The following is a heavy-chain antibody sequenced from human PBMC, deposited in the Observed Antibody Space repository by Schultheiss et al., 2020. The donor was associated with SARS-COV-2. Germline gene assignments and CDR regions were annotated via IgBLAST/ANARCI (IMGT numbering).Heavy chain of an antibody. CDR2: IYYSGST. J-gene: IGHJ6*02. V-gene: IGHV4-59*01. Sequence: SETLSLTCTVSGGSISSYYWSWIRQPPGKGLEWIGYIYYSGSTYYNPSLKSRVTISVDTSKNQFSLKLSSVTAADTAVYYCARENEGGATSYYYYYGMDVWGQGTTVTVSS. D-gene: IGHD1-26*01. CDR1: GGSISSYY. CDR3: ARENEGGATSYYYYYGMDV.